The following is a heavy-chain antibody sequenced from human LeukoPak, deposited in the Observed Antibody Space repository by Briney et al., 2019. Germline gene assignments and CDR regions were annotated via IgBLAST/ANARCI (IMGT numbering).Heavy chain of an antibody. CDR1: GFTLSNYA. Sequence: GGSLRLSCVASGFTLSNYAMSWVRQAPGKRPEWLSVIGGSGGNTHYADSVKGRFTISRDTSKNMLYLQIDSLTADDTAIYYCARRTITGGGDCFDYWGQGTLISVSS. J-gene: IGHJ4*02. CDR2: IGGSGGNT. V-gene: IGHV3-23*01. CDR3: ARRTITGGGDCFDY. D-gene: IGHD2-8*02.